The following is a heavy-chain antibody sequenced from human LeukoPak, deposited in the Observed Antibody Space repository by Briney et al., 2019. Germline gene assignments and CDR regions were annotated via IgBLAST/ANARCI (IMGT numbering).Heavy chain of an antibody. D-gene: IGHD6-13*01. Sequence: ASVKVSCKASDYTFTKYGITWVRQAPGQGLEWMGWISAYNGNTDYAQKLQGRVTMTTDTSTSTAYMELRSLRSDDTAVYYCARTAQYGSSWSDYWGQGPLVTVSS. V-gene: IGHV1-18*01. CDR3: ARTAQYGSSWSDY. J-gene: IGHJ4*02. CDR1: DYTFTKYG. CDR2: ISAYNGNT.